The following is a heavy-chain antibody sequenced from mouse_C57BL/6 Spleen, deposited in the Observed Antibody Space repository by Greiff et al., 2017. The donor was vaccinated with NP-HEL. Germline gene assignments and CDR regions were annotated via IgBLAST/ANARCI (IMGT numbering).Heavy chain of an antibody. Sequence: QVQLQQSGAELVRPGASVKLSCKASGYTFTDYYINWVKQRPGQGLEWIARIYPGSGNTYYNEKFKGKATLTAEKSSSTAYMQLSSLTSEDSAVYFCARRAQLGRAMDYWGQGTSVTVSS. V-gene: IGHV1-76*01. CDR3: ARRAQLGRAMDY. CDR1: GYTFTDYY. J-gene: IGHJ4*01. CDR2: IYPGSGNT. D-gene: IGHD4-1*02.